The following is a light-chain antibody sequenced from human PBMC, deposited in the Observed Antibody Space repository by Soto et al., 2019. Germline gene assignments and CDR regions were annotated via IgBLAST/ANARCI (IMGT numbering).Light chain of an antibody. J-gene: IGLJ2*01. CDR1: SSDIGPNT. CDR2: NNS. Sequence: QSALTQPPSASGAPGQRVTISCSGSSSDIGPNTVNWYQQLPGTAPKLLIYNNSQRPSGVPDRFSGSKSGTSASLAISGLQSEDEAVHYCSSWDDRMNGPAFGGGTKLTVL. V-gene: IGLV1-44*01. CDR3: SSWDDRMNGPA.